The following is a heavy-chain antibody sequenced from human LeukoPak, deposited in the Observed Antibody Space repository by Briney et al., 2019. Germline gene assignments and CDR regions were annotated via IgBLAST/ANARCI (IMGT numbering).Heavy chain of an antibody. Sequence: GGSLRLSCVASGFSFSSYVMNLVRQAPGTGLEWVSAISGNGGSTYYADSVKGRFTISRDNSKNTLSLQMNSLRAEDTAVYHCAKGIELWLTYFDHWGQGTLVTASS. CDR2: ISGNGGST. CDR3: AKGIELWLTYFDH. CDR1: GFSFSSYV. V-gene: IGHV3-23*01. J-gene: IGHJ4*02. D-gene: IGHD5-18*01.